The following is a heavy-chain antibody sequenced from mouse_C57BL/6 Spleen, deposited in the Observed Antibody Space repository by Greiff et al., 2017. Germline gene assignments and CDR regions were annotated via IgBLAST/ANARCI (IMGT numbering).Heavy chain of an antibody. CDR1: GFSFNTYA. Sequence: EVQVVESGGGLVQPKGSLKLSCAASGFSFNTYAMNWVRQAPGKGLEWVARIRSKSNNYATYYADSVKDRFTISRDDSESMLYLQMNNLKTEDTAMYYCVRDAGAMDYWGQGTSVTVSS. CDR2: IRSKSNNYAT. V-gene: IGHV10-1*01. J-gene: IGHJ4*01. CDR3: VRDAGAMDY.